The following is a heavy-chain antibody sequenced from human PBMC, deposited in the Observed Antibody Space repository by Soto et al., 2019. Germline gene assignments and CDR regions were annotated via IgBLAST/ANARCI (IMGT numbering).Heavy chain of an antibody. CDR2: IKSKTDGGTT. D-gene: IGHD4-17*01. V-gene: IGHV3-15*01. J-gene: IGHJ2*01. CDR3: TTDVRGAVTTSYWYFDL. Sequence: EVQLVESGGGLVKPGGSLRLSCAASGFTFSNAWMSWVRQAPGKGLEWVGRIKSKTDGGTTDYAAPVKGRFTISRDDSKNTLYLQMNSLKTEDTAVYYCTTDVRGAVTTSYWYFDLWGRGTLVTVSS. CDR1: GFTFSNAW.